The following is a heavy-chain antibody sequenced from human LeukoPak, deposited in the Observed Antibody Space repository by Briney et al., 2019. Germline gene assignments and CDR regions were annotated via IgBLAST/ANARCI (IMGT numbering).Heavy chain of an antibody. J-gene: IGHJ4*02. V-gene: IGHV3-21*01. Sequence: GGSLRLSCAASGFTFSSYRMNWVRRAPGKGLEWVSSISSSSSYIYYADSVKGRFTISRDNAKNSLYLQMNSLRAEDTAVYYCAREGSREYYYDSSGYYPFDYWGQGTLVTVSS. CDR1: GFTFSSYR. CDR3: AREGSREYYYDSSGYYPFDY. D-gene: IGHD3-22*01. CDR2: ISSSSSYI.